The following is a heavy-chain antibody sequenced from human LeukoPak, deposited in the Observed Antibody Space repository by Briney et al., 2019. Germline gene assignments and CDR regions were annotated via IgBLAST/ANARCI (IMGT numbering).Heavy chain of an antibody. V-gene: IGHV3-48*03. D-gene: IGHD1-26*01. J-gene: IGHJ6*02. CDR3: ASDGAYAMAV. Sequence: PGGSLRLSCAASGFTFSSYEMNWVRQAPGKGLEWVSFISNNGDIITYVDSVKGRFTISRDNAKNTVSLQMNSLRAEDTAVYYCASDGAYAMAVWGQGTTVTVSS. CDR1: GFTFSSYE. CDR2: ISNNGDII.